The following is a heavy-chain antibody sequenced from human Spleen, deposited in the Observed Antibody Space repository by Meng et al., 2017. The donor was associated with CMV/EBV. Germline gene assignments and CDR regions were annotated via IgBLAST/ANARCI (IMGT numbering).Heavy chain of an antibody. D-gene: IGHD6-6*01. Sequence: GESLKISSAASGFTFSSYDMHWVRQATGKGLEWVSAIGTAGDTYYPGSVKGRFTISRENAKNSLYLQMNSLRAGDTAVYYCARRRARPYYYGMDVWGQGTTVTVSS. V-gene: IGHV3-13*01. CDR3: ARRRARPYYYGMDV. CDR1: GFTFSSYD. CDR2: IGTAGDT. J-gene: IGHJ6*02.